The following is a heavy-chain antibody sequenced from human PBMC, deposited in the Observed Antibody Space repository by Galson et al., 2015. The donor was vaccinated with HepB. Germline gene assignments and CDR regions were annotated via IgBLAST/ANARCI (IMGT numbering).Heavy chain of an antibody. CDR1: GFTFSSYA. CDR3: ARALGYCSSTSCPIPGYFDY. V-gene: IGHV3-30-3*01. CDR2: ISYDGSNK. D-gene: IGHD2-2*01. J-gene: IGHJ4*02. Sequence: SLRLSCAASGFTFSSYAMRWVRQAPGKGLEWVAVISYDGSNKYYADSVKGRFTISRDNSKNTLYLQMNSLRAEDTAVYYCARALGYCSSTSCPIPGYFDYWGQGTLVTVSS.